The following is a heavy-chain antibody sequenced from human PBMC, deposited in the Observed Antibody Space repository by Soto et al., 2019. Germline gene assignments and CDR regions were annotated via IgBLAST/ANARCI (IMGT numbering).Heavy chain of an antibody. D-gene: IGHD2-2*01. J-gene: IGHJ6*03. CDR2: IYPGDSDT. Sequence: GESLKISCKGSGYSFTSYWIGWVRQMPGKGLEWMGIIYPGDSDTRYSPSFQGQVTISADKSISTAYLQWSSLKASDTAMYYCARRTGDVVVPGDDNYYYYYYMDVWGKGTTVTVSS. CDR1: GYSFTSYW. V-gene: IGHV5-51*01. CDR3: ARRTGDVVVPGDDNYYYYYYMDV.